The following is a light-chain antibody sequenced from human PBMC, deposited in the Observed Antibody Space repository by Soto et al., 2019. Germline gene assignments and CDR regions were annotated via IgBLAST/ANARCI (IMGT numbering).Light chain of an antibody. V-gene: IGLV2-23*01. J-gene: IGLJ1*01. CDR3: CSYAGSTTLI. CDR2: EGN. CDR1: SSDVGSYNP. Sequence: QSALAQPASVSGAPGQSITISCTGTSSDVGSYNPVSWYQQHPGKAPKLMIYEGNKRPSGVSNRFSGSKSGNTASLTISGLQAEGEAHYYCCSYAGSTTLIFATGTKV.